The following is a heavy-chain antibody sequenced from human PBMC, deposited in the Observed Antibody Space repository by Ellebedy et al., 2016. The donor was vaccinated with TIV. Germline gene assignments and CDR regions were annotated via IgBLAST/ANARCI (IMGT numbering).Heavy chain of an antibody. CDR1: GYTFTSYA. CDR2: MNAGHGNT. CDR3: ARSSFGSANYGSIDY. D-gene: IGHD3-3*01. Sequence: AASVKVSCKASGYTFTSYALHWARPAPGQRLEWMGWMNAGHGNTKYSQKFQGRVTITRDTSASTAYMELSSLRSEDSAMYYCARSSFGSANYGSIDYWGQGTLVTVSS. J-gene: IGHJ4*02. V-gene: IGHV1-3*01.